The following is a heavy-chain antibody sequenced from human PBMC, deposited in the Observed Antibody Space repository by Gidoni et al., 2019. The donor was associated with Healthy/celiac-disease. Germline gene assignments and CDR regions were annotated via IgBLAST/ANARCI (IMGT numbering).Heavy chain of an antibody. J-gene: IGHJ4*02. V-gene: IGHV3-49*03. CDR3: TRPNLFHYYGSGSYLPN. Sequence: EVQLVESGGGLVQPGRSLRLSCTASGFTFGDYAMSWFRQAPGKGLEWVGFIRSKAYGGTTEYASSLKGRFTISRDDSKSIAYLQMNSLKTEDTAVYYCTRPNLFHYYGSGSYLPNWGQGTLVTVSS. CDR2: IRSKAYGGTT. D-gene: IGHD3-10*01. CDR1: GFTFGDYA.